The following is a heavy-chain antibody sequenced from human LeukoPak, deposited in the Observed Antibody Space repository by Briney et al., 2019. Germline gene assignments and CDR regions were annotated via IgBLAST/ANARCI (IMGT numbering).Heavy chain of an antibody. CDR2: IYYGGST. Sequence: SETLSLACTVAGGSISSYYCGWIRHHPGKGLEWIGYIYYGGSTNYNPSLKSRVTISVDTSKNQFSLKLSSVTAADTAVYYCASGEPRYYYFDYWGQGTLSPSPQ. J-gene: IGHJ4*02. D-gene: IGHD1-26*01. V-gene: IGHV4-59*08. CDR3: ASGEPRYYYFDY. CDR1: GGSISSYY.